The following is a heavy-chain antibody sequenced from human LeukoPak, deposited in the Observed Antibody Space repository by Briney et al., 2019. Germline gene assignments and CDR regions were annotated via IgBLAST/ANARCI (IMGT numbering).Heavy chain of an antibody. CDR3: ARGVPAARVWPPFHAFDI. D-gene: IGHD2-2*01. V-gene: IGHV4-61*08. J-gene: IGHJ3*02. Sequence: TSQTLSLTCTVSGGSISSGGYYWSWIRQPPGKGLEWIGYIYYSGSTNYNPSLKSRVTISVDTSKNQFSLKLSSVTAADTAVYYCARGVPAARVWPPFHAFDIWGQGTMVTVSS. CDR2: IYYSGST. CDR1: GGSISSGGYY.